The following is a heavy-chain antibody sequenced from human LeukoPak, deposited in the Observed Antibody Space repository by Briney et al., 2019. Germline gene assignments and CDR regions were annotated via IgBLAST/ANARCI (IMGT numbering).Heavy chain of an antibody. CDR2: ISSSGSTI. D-gene: IGHD3-10*01. CDR1: GFTFSSYE. V-gene: IGHV3-48*03. J-gene: IGHJ4*02. CDR3: ARTSWFGEDGVFLGY. Sequence: GGSLRLSCAASGFTFSSYEMNWVRQAPGKGLEWVSYISSSGSTIYYADSVKGRFTISRDNAKNSLYLQMNSLRAEDTAVYYCARTSWFGEDGVFLGYWGQGTLVTVSS.